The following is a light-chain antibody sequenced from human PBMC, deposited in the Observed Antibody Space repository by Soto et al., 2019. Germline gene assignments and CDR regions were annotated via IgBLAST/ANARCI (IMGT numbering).Light chain of an antibody. Sequence: QSALTQPPSASGSPGQSVTISCTGTSSDVGGYNYVSWYQQHPGKAPKLMIYEVIKRPSGVPDRFSGSKSGNTASLPVSGLQAEDEADYYCSSYAGSNNFVVFGGGTKVTVL. V-gene: IGLV2-8*01. CDR3: SSYAGSNNFVV. CDR1: SSDVGGYNY. J-gene: IGLJ2*01. CDR2: EVI.